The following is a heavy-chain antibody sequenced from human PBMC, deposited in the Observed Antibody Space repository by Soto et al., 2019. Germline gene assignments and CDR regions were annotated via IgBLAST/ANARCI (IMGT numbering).Heavy chain of an antibody. CDR3: AKDYGDYVPGYFDY. J-gene: IGHJ4*02. V-gene: IGHV3-30*18. D-gene: IGHD4-17*01. CDR2: ISYDGSNK. CDR1: GFTFSSYG. Sequence: GGSLRLSCAASGFTFSSYGMHWVRQAPGKGLEWVAVISYDGSNKYYADSVKGRFTISRDNSKNTLYLQMNSLRAEDTAVYYCAKDYGDYVPGYFDYWGQGTLVTVSS.